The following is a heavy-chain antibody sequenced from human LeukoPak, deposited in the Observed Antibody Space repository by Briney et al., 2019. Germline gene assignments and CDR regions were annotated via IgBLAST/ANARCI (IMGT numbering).Heavy chain of an antibody. Sequence: GGSLRLSCAASGFTFSSYSMNWVRQAPGKGLEGVSYISSSSSTIYYADSVKGRFTISRDNAKNSLYLQMNSLRAEDTAVYYCASGRYYYGMDVWGQGTTVTVSS. J-gene: IGHJ6*02. CDR3: ASGRYYYGMDV. CDR2: ISSSSSTI. V-gene: IGHV3-48*01. CDR1: GFTFSSYS.